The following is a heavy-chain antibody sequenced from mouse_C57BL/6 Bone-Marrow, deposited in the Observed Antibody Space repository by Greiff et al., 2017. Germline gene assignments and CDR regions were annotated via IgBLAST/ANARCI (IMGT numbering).Heavy chain of an antibody. J-gene: IGHJ3*01. V-gene: IGHV2-4*01. CDR2: IWSGGST. CDR3: AKMVEAWFAY. Sequence: QVHVKQSGPGLVQPSQSLSITCTVSGFSLTSYGVHWVRQPPGKGLEWLGVIWSGGSTDYNAAFISRLSISKDNSKSQVFFKMNSLQADDTAIYYCAKMVEAWFAYWGQGTLVTVSA. CDR1: GFSLTSYG. D-gene: IGHD2-2*01.